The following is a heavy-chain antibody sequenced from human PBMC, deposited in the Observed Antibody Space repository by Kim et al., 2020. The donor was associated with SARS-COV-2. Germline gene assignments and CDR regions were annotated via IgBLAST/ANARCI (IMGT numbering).Heavy chain of an antibody. D-gene: IGHD3-22*01. V-gene: IGHV3-9*01. J-gene: IGHJ4*02. CDR3: AKDMYSGVSSGYL. Sequence: YAESVKGRFTISRDNAKNSLYLQMNSLRAEDTALYYCAKDMYSGVSSGYLWGQGTLVTVSS.